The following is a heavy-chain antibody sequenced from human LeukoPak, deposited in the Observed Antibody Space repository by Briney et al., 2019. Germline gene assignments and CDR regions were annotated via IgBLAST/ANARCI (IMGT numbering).Heavy chain of an antibody. CDR2: ISVSGGST. D-gene: IGHD3-22*01. Sequence: GGSLRLSCAASGFTFRNYAMNWVRQAPGKGLEWVSSISVSGGSTYYADSVKGRFTISRDNSKNTLYLQMNSLRAEDTAVYYCAKSSYYDASGYYREYYFDYWGQGTLVTVSS. CDR3: AKSSYYDASGYYREYYFDY. CDR1: GFTFRNYA. V-gene: IGHV3-23*01. J-gene: IGHJ4*02.